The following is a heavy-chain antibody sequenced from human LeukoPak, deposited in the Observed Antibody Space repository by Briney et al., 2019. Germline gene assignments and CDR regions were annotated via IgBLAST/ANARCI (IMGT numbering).Heavy chain of an antibody. CDR2: IYYSGST. D-gene: IGHD2-15*01. V-gene: IGHV4-39*01. CDR3: ARHEEGIFDY. Sequence: SETLSLTCTVSGGSISSSSYYWGWIRQPPGKGLEWIGSIYYSGSTYYNPSLKSRVTISVDTSKNQLSLKLSSVTAADMAVYYCARHEEGIFDYWGQGTLVTVSS. CDR1: GGSISSSSYY. J-gene: IGHJ4*02.